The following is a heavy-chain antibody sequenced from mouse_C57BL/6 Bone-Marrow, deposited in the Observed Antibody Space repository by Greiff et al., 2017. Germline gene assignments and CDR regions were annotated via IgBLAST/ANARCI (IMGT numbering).Heavy chain of an antibody. V-gene: IGHV2-5*01. Sequence: QVQLKESGPGLVQPSQSLSITCTVSGFSLTSSGVHWVRQSPGKGLEWLGVIWRGGSTDYNAAFMSRLSITKDNSKSQVFFKMNSLQADDTAIYYCAKGYYGYYAMDYWGQGTSVTVSS. CDR1: GFSLTSSG. J-gene: IGHJ4*01. CDR3: AKGYYGYYAMDY. D-gene: IGHD1-1*01. CDR2: IWRGGST.